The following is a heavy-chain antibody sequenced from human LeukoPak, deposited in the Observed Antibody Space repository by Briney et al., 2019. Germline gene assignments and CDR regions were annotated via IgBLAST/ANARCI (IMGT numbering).Heavy chain of an antibody. CDR3: AREED. J-gene: IGHJ4*02. CDR1: GGSISSHY. V-gene: IGHV4-59*11. CDR2: IYYSGST. Sequence: PSETLSLTCTVSGGSISSHYWSWIRQPPGKGLEWIGYIYYSGSTNYNPSLKSRVTISVDTSKNQFSLKPSSVTAADTAVYYCAREEDWGQGTLVTVSS.